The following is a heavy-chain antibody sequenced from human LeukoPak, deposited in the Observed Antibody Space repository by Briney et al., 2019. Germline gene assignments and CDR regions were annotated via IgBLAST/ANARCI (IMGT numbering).Heavy chain of an antibody. CDR3: ARDGSSGYGTFDY. CDR2: IYYSGST. D-gene: IGHD1-26*01. J-gene: IGHJ4*02. CDR1: GGSISSGGYY. Sequence: PSETLSLSCTVSGGSISSGGYYWSWIRQHPGKGLEWIGYIYYSGSTYYNPSLKSRVTISVDTSKNQFSLRLGNLTDADTAVYYCARDGSSGYGTFDYWGQGTLVSVSS. V-gene: IGHV4-31*03.